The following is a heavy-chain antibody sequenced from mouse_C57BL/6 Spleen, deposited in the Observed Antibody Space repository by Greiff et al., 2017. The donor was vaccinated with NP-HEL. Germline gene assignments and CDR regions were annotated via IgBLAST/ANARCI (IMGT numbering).Heavy chain of an antibody. D-gene: IGHD1-1*01. CDR2: ISSGSSTI. CDR3: AGSSYDWYFDV. J-gene: IGHJ1*03. V-gene: IGHV5-17*01. Sequence: EVQLVESGGGLVKPGGSLKLSCAASGFTFSDYGMHWVRQAPEKGLEWVAYISSGSSTIYYADTVKGRFTISRDNAKNTLFLQMTSLRSEDTAMYYCAGSSYDWYFDVWGTGTTVTVSS. CDR1: GFTFSDYG.